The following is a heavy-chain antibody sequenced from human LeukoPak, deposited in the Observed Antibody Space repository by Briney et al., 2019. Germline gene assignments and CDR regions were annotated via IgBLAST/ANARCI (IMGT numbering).Heavy chain of an antibody. D-gene: IGHD5-12*01. J-gene: IGHJ3*02. Sequence: PSETLSLTCTVSGGSISSYYWSWIRQPPGKGLEWIGYIYSGSTNYNPSLKSRVTISVDTSKNQFSLKLSSVTAADTAVYYCARDRGQVATIRWDAFDIWGQGTMVTVSS. CDR1: GGSISSYY. CDR3: ARDRGQVATIRWDAFDI. V-gene: IGHV4-59*12. CDR2: IYSGST.